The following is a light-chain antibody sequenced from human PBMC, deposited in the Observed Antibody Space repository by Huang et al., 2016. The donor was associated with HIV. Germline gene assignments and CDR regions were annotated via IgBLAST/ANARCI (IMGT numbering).Light chain of an antibody. CDR3: HQSRSFPYT. CDR2: YAS. Sequence: DIVLTQSPVFQSVTPKEKVTITCRASQSIGNSLHWYQPNPGQSPSLLIKYASQSISGVPSRFSGSGFGTDFTLTINSLESEDAATYYCHQSRSFPYTFGQGTRLEIK. CDR1: QSIGNS. J-gene: IGKJ2*01. V-gene: IGKV6-21*02.